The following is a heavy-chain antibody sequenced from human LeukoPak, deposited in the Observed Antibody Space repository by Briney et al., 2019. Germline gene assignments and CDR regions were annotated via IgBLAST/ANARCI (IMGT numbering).Heavy chain of an antibody. CDR2: IYHTGDI. Sequence: PSETLSLTCSVSGFSVNSNYYWGWVRPSPGKGLEWIGNIYHTGDIFHNPSLESRVTMSVDTSKNQFFLKLTSVTAADTAVYYCARSWANLYYFDYWGKGALVAVSS. D-gene: IGHD4/OR15-4a*01. CDR3: ARSWANLYYFDY. J-gene: IGHJ4*02. V-gene: IGHV4-38-2*01. CDR1: GFSVNSNYY.